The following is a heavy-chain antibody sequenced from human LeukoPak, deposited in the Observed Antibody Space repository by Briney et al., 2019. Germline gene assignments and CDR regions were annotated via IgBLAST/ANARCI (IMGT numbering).Heavy chain of an antibody. V-gene: IGHV1-2*02. CDR3: ATNSGSFWDPFDY. D-gene: IGHD1-26*01. CDR2: INPNSGGT. Sequence: GASVTVSCKASGYTFTGYYMHWVRQAPGQGLEWMGWINPNSGGTNYAQKFQGRVTMTRDTSISTAYMELSRLRSDDTAVYYCATNSGSFWDPFDYWGQGTLVTVSS. J-gene: IGHJ4*02. CDR1: GYTFTGYY.